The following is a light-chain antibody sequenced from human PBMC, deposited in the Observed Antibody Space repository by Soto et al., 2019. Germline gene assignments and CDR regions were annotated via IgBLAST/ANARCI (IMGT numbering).Light chain of an antibody. CDR2: GAS. CDR3: QQYNNWTLT. J-gene: IGKJ1*01. V-gene: IGKV3-15*01. CDR1: QSVSSN. Sequence: EIAMTHSPSTLSVSPGSRSNLSCRASQSVSSNLAWYQQKTGQAPRLLIYGASTRATGIPARLSGSGYGTELTITISSMKYEDFEVYYCQQYNNWTLTFGHGTKVDI.